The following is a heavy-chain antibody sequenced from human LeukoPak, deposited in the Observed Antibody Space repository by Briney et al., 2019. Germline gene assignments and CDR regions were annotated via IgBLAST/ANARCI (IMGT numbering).Heavy chain of an antibody. J-gene: IGHJ3*02. CDR3: ARWGDITGTTADAFDI. D-gene: IGHD1-20*01. CDR2: ISSSSSYI. V-gene: IGHV3-21*01. Sequence: GGSLRLSCAASGFTFSSYSMNWVRRAPGKGLEWVSSISSSSSYIYYADSVKGRFTISRDNAKNSLYLQMNSLRAEDTAVYYCARWGDITGTTADAFDIWGQGTMVTVSS. CDR1: GFTFSSYS.